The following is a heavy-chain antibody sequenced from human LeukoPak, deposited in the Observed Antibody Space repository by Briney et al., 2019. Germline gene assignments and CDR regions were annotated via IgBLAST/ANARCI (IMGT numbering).Heavy chain of an antibody. J-gene: IGHJ4*02. CDR1: GFTFSSYA. CDR3: ARDGGIVLMGYAPWVY. V-gene: IGHV3-30-3*01. D-gene: IGHD2-8*01. Sequence: GGSLRLSCAASGFTFSSYAMHWVRQAPGKGREWVAVISYDGSNKYYADSVKGRFTISRDNSKNTLYLQMNSLRAEDTAVYYCARDGGIVLMGYAPWVYWGQGTLVTVSS. CDR2: ISYDGSNK.